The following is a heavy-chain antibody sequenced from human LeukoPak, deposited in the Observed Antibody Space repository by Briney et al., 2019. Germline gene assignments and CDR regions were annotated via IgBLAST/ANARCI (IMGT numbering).Heavy chain of an antibody. CDR1: GSTFTSYD. V-gene: IGHV1-8*03. Sequence: ASVKVSCKATGSTFTSYDINWVRQATGQGLEWMGWMNPNSGNTGYAQKFQGRVTITRNTSISTAYMELSSLRSEDTAVYYCARVRSGYSSPYDFDYWGQGTLVTVSS. J-gene: IGHJ4*02. CDR2: MNPNSGNT. CDR3: ARVRSGYSSPYDFDY. D-gene: IGHD6-13*01.